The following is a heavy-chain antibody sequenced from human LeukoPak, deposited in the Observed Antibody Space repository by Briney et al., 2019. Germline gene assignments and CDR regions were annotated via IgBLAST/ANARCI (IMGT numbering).Heavy chain of an antibody. CDR2: ISSSSSYI. Sequence: GGSLRLSCAASGFTFSSYSMNWVRQAPGKGLELVSSISSSSSYIYYADSVKGRFTISRDNAKNSLYLQMNSLRAEDTAVYYCARGDVTGTFDYWGQGTLVTVSS. CDR3: ARGDVTGTFDY. J-gene: IGHJ4*02. D-gene: IGHD1-20*01. CDR1: GFTFSSYS. V-gene: IGHV3-21*01.